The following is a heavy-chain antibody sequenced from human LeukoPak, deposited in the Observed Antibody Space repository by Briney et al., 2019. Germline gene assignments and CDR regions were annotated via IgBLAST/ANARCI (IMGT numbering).Heavy chain of an antibody. CDR2: IIPIFGTA. V-gene: IGHV1-69*05. J-gene: IGHJ5*02. CDR1: GGTFSSYA. CDR3: ARGGSSGYYPNWFDP. Sequence: SVKVSCKASGGTFSSYAISWVRQAPGQGLEWMGRIIPIFGTANYAQKFQGRVTMTRNTSISTAYMELSSLRSEDTAVYYCARGGSSGYYPNWFDPWGQGTLVTVSS. D-gene: IGHD3-3*01.